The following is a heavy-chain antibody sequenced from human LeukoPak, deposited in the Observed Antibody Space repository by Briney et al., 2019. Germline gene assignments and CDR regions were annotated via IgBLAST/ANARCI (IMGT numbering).Heavy chain of an antibody. CDR1: GYTFSDYN. D-gene: IGHD3-16*02. V-gene: IGHV1-2*02. CDR3: ARVEVWGTYRHPIDS. Sequence: GSSVKVSCKASGYTFSDYNMHWVRQVPGQGLEWMGWIGSGTEYAQTFQGRVTMTRDTSISTAYMELSRLRSDDTAVYYCARVEVWGTYRHPIDSWGQGTLVTVSS. CDR2: IGSGT. J-gene: IGHJ4*02.